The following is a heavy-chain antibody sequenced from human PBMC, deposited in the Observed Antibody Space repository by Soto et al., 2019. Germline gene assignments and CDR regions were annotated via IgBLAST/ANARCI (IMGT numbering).Heavy chain of an antibody. D-gene: IGHD3-10*01. CDR2: IIPILGIA. CDR1: GGTFSSYT. J-gene: IGHJ4*02. CDR3: ATSYGSGSQAFDF. V-gene: IGHV1-69*02. Sequence: SVKVSCKASGGTFSSYTISWVRQAPGQGLEWMGRIIPILGIANYALKFQGRLTITADKSTSTAYMDLSSLKSEDTAMYYCATSYGSGSQAFDFWGQGALVTVSS.